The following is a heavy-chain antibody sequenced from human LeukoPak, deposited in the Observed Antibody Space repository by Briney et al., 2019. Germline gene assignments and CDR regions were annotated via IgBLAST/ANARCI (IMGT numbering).Heavy chain of an antibody. CDR3: AKEKITVTTGIFDY. D-gene: IGHD4-17*01. V-gene: IGHV3-23*01. CDR1: GLTFSTET. J-gene: IGHJ4*02. Sequence: GGSLRLSCVVSGLTFSTETMAWVRQTPGKGLEWVSGISSGGGSTDYGVSVKGRFTISRDNSKNTLYLQMNSLRAEDTAVYYCAKEKITVTTGIFDYWGQGTLVTVSS. CDR2: ISSGGGST.